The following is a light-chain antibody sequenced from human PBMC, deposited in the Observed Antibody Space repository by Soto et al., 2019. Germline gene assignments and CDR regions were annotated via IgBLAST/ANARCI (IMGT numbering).Light chain of an antibody. CDR2: AAS. CDR1: ESIDNW. Sequence: DITLTQSPFTLSASYGATAPLTCRASESIDNWLAWYQQKPGKAPKLLIFAASTLVRGVPSRFSGRGSGTEFTLTIISLQPDDFATYYCQHYNSYSEAFGQGTKVDIK. CDR3: QHYNSYSEA. V-gene: IGKV1-5*01. J-gene: IGKJ1*01.